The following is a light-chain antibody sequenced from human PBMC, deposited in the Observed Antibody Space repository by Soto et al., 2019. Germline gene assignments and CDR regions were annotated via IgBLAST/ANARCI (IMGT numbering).Light chain of an antibody. J-gene: IGKJ1*01. CDR2: TPS. CDR1: QSISAW. V-gene: IGKV1-5*03. Sequence: DIQMTQSPSTLSASVGDRVSINCRASQSISAWLAWYQQKPGKAPRLLIYTPSTLEIGAPSRFSGSGSGTEFTLTISSLQPDDVAIYYCQQYNDYSWTFGQGTKVDI. CDR3: QQYNDYSWT.